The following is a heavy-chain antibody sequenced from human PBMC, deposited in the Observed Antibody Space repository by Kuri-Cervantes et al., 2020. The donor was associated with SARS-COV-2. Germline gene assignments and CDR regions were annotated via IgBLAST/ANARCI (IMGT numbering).Heavy chain of an antibody. V-gene: IGHV1-58*01. CDR1: GFTFSTSA. Sequence: SVKVSCKTSGFTFSTSAVQWVRQAPGQHLEWIGWIVVGSGYTRYAPKFQRRVTITSDVSTTTAYLDLTGLTSEDTAVYLCATESGGDFSGFDYWGQGTLVTVSS. CDR3: ATESGGDFSGFDY. J-gene: IGHJ4*02. CDR2: IVVGSGYT. D-gene: IGHD4-17*01.